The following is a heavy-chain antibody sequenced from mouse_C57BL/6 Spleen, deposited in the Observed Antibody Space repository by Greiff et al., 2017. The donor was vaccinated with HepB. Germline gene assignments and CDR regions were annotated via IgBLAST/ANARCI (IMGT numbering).Heavy chain of an antibody. CDR2: INPNNGGT. Sequence: EVQLQQSGPELVKPGASVKIPCKASGYTFTDYNMDWVKQSHGKSLEWIGDINPNNGGTIYNQKFKGKATLTVDKSSSTAYMELRSLTSEDTAVYYWARYPDGYRNFDVWGTGTTVTVSS. CDR1: GYTFTDYN. J-gene: IGHJ1*03. D-gene: IGHD2-3*01. CDR3: ARYPDGYRNFDV. V-gene: IGHV1-18*01.